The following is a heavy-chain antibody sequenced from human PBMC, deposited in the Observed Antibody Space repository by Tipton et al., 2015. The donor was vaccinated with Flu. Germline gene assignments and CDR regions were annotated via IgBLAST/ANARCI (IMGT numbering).Heavy chain of an antibody. CDR2: IF. CDR3: AGRGLLTGRYY. Sequence: TLSLTCTVSGGSFNSYSWNWIRQPPGKGLEWIGDIFDPNPSLNNRVTISVDTSKNQFSLSLHSVTAADTAVYYCAGRGLLTGRYYWGQGTLVTVSS. D-gene: IGHD7-27*01. V-gene: IGHV4-59*08. CDR1: GGSFNSYS. J-gene: IGHJ4*02.